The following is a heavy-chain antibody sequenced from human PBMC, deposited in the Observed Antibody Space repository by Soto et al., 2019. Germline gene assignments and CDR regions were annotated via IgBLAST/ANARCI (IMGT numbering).Heavy chain of an antibody. V-gene: IGHV3-23*01. Sequence: EVQLLESGGGLAQPGGSLRLSCAASAFTFSSYAMSWVRQAPGKVLESVSAVSGSGDSTYYADSVKGRFTISRDNSKNTLYLQMNRLRAEDTAVYYCAKGRASDCPGCTQDYWGQGTLVTVSS. CDR2: VSGSGDST. J-gene: IGHJ4*02. D-gene: IGHD2-21*02. CDR3: AKGRASDCPGCTQDY. CDR1: AFTFSSYA.